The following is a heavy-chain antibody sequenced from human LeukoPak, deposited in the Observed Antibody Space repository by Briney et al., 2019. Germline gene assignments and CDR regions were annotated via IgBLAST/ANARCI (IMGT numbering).Heavy chain of an antibody. CDR1: GFTFSSYG. CDR2: IWYDGSNK. D-gene: IGHD3-22*01. CDR3: ARDGPIRYDSSGYPALRFDY. J-gene: IGHJ4*02. Sequence: GGSLRLSCAASGFTFSSYGMHWVRQAPGKGLEWVAVIWYDGSNKYYADSVKGRFTISRDNSKNTLYLQMNSLRAEDTAVYYCARDGPIRYDSSGYPALRFDYWGQGTLVTVSS. V-gene: IGHV3-33*01.